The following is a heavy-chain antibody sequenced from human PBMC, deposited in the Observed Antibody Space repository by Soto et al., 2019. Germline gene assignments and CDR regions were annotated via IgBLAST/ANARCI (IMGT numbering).Heavy chain of an antibody. V-gene: IGHV1-24*01. J-gene: IGHJ4*01. CDR2: FDPEDGET. CDR1: GYTLTELS. CDR3: AMHLLSNYDRD. D-gene: IGHD4-4*01. Sequence: ASVKVSCTVSGYTLTELSMHWVRPAPEKGLEWMGGFDPEDGETIYAEKFQGRVTMTEDTSTDKASMELSSLRSEDTAVYYCAMHLLSNYDRDWGHGTLVNVSS.